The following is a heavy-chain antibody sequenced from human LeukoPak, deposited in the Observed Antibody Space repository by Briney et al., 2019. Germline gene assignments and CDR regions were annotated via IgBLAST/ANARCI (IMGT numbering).Heavy chain of an antibody. CDR3: TTDCSSTTCYDNLRYYYYGMDV. D-gene: IGHD2-2*01. J-gene: IGHJ6*01. CDR1: GFTSSSKA. CDR2: IKSRADTRTT. V-gene: IGHV3-15*01. Sequence: GGSLRPSWAASGFTSSSKAISWVRQPPGKGREWGVRIKSRADTRTTDYAAPVKGRFTISRDDSEATLYLKMNSQQPEDTAEYYCTTDCSSTTCYDNLRYYYYGMDVWGQGTTVTVSS.